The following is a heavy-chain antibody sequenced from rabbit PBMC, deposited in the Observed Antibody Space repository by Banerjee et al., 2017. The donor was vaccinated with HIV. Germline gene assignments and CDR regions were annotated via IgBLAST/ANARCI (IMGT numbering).Heavy chain of an antibody. D-gene: IGHD1-1*01. CDR1: GITGSNSYF. Sequence: QEQLKESGGGLVKPEGSLTLTCTASGITGSNSYFLCWVRQLPGKALEWIGCSYGGSGSYTYYANWAKGRFTISKTSSTTVTLQMTSLTAVDTATYFCARYLSSTNGSFNLWGPGTLVTVS. CDR2: SYGGSGSYT. CDR3: ARYLSSTNGSFNL. V-gene: IGHV1S45*01. J-gene: IGHJ4*01.